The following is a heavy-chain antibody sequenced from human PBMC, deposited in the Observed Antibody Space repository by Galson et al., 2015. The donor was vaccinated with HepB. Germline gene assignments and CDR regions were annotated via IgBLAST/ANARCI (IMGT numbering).Heavy chain of an antibody. Sequence: SLRLSCAASGFTFSSYGMHWVRQAPGKGLEWVAVIWYDGSNKYYADSVKGRFTISRDNSKNTLYLQMNSLRAEDTAVYYCARDRYNWNDAAAFDIWGQGTMVTVSS. CDR2: IWYDGSNK. CDR1: GFTFSSYG. D-gene: IGHD1-1*01. J-gene: IGHJ3*02. V-gene: IGHV3-33*01. CDR3: ARDRYNWNDAAAFDI.